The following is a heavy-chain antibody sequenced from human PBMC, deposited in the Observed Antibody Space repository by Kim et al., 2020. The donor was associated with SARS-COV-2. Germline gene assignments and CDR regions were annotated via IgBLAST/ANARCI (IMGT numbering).Heavy chain of an antibody. CDR3: ARLSVYSFNYYFDY. D-gene: IGHD5-18*01. J-gene: IGHJ4*02. Sequence: QKFQGRVTITRDTSASTAYMELSSLRSEDTAVYYCARLSVYSFNYYFDYWGQGTLVTVSS. V-gene: IGHV1-3*01.